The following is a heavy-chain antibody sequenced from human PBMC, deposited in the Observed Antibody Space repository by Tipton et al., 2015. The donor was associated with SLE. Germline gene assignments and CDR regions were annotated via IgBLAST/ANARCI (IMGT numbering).Heavy chain of an antibody. CDR3: ARVSYSSSWVDY. D-gene: IGHD6-13*01. V-gene: IGHV4-34*01. CDR2: INHSGST. J-gene: IGHJ4*02. CDR1: GGSFSGYY. Sequence: TLSLTCAVYGGSFSGYYWSWIHQPPGKGLEWIGEINHSGSTYYNPSLKSRVTISVDRSKNQFSLKLSSVTAADTAVYYCARVSYSSSWVDYWGQGTLVTVSS.